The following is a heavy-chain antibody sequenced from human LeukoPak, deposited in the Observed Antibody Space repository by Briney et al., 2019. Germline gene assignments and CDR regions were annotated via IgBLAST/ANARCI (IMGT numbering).Heavy chain of an antibody. J-gene: IGHJ5*01. CDR3: ARDISVGDNAWWFDP. V-gene: IGHV1-46*01. CDR1: GYTSTSYY. Sequence: ASVKVSCKASGYTSTSYYMHWVRQAPGQGLEWMGIINPSGGSTSYAQKFQGRVTMTRDMSTSTDYMELSSLRSEDTAIYYCARDISVGDNAWWFDPWGKEPWSPSPQ. CDR2: INPSGGST. D-gene: IGHD1-26*01.